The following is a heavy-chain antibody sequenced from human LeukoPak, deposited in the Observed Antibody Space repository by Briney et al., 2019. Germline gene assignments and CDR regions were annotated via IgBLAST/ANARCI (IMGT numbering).Heavy chain of an antibody. CDR2: IKQDGSEK. V-gene: IGHV3-7*01. Sequence: GGSLRLSCAASGFTFSSYWMSWVRQAPGKGLEWVANIKQDGSEKYYVDSVKGRFTISRDNAKNSLYLQMNSLRAEDTAVYYCARELYIVVVPAATSHSADAFDIWGQGTMVTVSS. J-gene: IGHJ3*02. CDR3: ARELYIVVVPAATSHSADAFDI. CDR1: GFTFSSYW. D-gene: IGHD2-2*01.